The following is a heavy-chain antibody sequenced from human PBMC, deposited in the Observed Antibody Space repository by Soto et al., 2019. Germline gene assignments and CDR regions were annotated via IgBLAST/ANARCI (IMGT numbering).Heavy chain of an antibody. J-gene: IGHJ6*02. V-gene: IGHV3-21*01. CDR1: GFTFSSCS. CDR2: INSSSSYI. Sequence: GGSLRLSCAASGFTFSSCSMNWVREAPGEGLEWVSSINSSSSYIYYSDSVKKRFTIFRDNAKNTLYLQMNSLRAEDTAVYYCATVGATIYGMDVWGQGTTVTVSS. CDR3: ATVGATIYGMDV. D-gene: IGHD1-26*01.